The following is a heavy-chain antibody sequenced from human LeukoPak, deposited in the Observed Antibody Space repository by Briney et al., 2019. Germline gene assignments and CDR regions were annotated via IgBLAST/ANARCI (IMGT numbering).Heavy chain of an antibody. J-gene: IGHJ4*02. CDR3: ARSTYYYDSSGYYHEWYFDY. D-gene: IGHD3-22*01. Sequence: PSQTMSLTCAVSGGAISSGSYSWSSIRQPPGKGLEWIGYIYHSGSTYYNPSLKSRVTISVDRSKNQFSLKLSSVTAADTAVYYCARSTYYYDSSGYYHEWYFDYWGQGTLVTVSS. CDR1: GGAISSGSYS. V-gene: IGHV4-30-2*01. CDR2: IYHSGST.